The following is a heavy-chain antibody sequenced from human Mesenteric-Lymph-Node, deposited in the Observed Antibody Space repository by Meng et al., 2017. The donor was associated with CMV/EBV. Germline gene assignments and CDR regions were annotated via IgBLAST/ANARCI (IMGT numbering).Heavy chain of an antibody. J-gene: IGHJ6*02. Sequence: GGSLRLSCAASGFTFSSYSMNWVRQAPGKGLEWVSSISSSDSYIYYADSVKGRFTISRDNAKNSLYLEMTSLRAEDTAVYYCARDLSPTDYYYGMDVWGQGTTVTVSS. V-gene: IGHV3-21*01. CDR1: GFTFSSYS. CDR2: ISSSDSYI. CDR3: ARDLSPTDYYYGMDV.